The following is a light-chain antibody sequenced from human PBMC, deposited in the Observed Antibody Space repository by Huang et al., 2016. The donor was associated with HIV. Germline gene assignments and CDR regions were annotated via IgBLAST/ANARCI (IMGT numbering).Light chain of an antibody. CDR2: DAS. CDR1: QDIGKY. Sequence: DIQMTQSPSSLSASVGARVTIPCQASQDIGKYLTWYQQKPGQVPKLLIFDASNLETGVPSRFSGSGSGTDFTFTITTLQPEDIATYYCQHYDSLPPWTFGQGTRVQI. CDR3: QHYDSLPPWT. J-gene: IGKJ1*01. V-gene: IGKV1-33*01.